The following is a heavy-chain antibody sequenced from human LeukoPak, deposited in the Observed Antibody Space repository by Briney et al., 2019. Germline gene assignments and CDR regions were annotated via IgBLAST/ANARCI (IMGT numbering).Heavy chain of an antibody. CDR3: ERKYGGFDP. V-gene: IGHV4-4*09. CDR1: GGSISSYY. Sequence: SETLSLTCTVSGGSISSYYWSWIRQPPGKGLEWIGYIYTSGSTNYNPSLKSRVTISVDTSKNQFSLKLSSVTAADTAVYYCERKYGGFDPWGQGTLVTVSS. D-gene: IGHD2-2*01. CDR2: IYTSGST. J-gene: IGHJ5*02.